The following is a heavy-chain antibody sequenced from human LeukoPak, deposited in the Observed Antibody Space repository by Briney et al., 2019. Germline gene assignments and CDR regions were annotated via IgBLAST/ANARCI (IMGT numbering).Heavy chain of an antibody. CDR1: GFIVSSSY. Sequence: GGSLRLSCAGSGFIVSSSYTSWVRQAPGKGLEWVSAIYSSGSTDYADSVRGRFTIARDTSKDMVYLQMNSLTAEDTAIYYCARRTGAAPGEFFLHWGQGTLVTVSS. CDR2: IYSSGST. V-gene: IGHV3-53*01. D-gene: IGHD6-19*01. J-gene: IGHJ1*01. CDR3: ARRTGAAPGEFFLH.